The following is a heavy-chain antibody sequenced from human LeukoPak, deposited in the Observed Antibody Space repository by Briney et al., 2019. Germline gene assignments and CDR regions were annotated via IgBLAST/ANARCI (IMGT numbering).Heavy chain of an antibody. CDR3: ARGITAAGNVNRFDP. CDR2: IYSSGTT. CDR1: GGSVSSYY. D-gene: IGHD6-13*01. J-gene: IGHJ5*02. V-gene: IGHV4-4*07. Sequence: SETLSLTCTVSGGSVSSYYWSWIRQPAGKGLEWIGRIYSSGTTNYNPSLKSRVTISVDTSKNHFSLKHSSVTAADTAVYYCARGITAAGNVNRFDPWGQGTLVTVSS.